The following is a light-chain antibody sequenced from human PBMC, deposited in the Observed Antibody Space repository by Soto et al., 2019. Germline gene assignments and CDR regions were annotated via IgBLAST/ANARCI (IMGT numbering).Light chain of an antibody. Sequence: QSALTQPASVSGSPGQSVTISCTGTSSDVGGYNCVSWYQQHPGKAPKLMIYEVSNRPSGVSNRFSGSKSGNTASLTISGLQAEDEADYYCSLYTSSSAVVFGGGTKLTVL. CDR3: SLYTSSSAVV. V-gene: IGLV2-14*01. CDR2: EVS. CDR1: SSDVGGYNC. J-gene: IGLJ2*01.